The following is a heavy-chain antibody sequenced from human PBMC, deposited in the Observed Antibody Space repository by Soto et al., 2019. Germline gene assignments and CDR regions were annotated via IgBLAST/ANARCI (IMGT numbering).Heavy chain of an antibody. V-gene: IGHV4-39*01. J-gene: IGHJ4*02. CDR1: GGSISSPSYY. CDR2: IYYSGNT. CDR3: ARLPGITTLRRDY. Sequence: QLQLQESGPGLVKPSENLSLTCSVSGGSISSPSYYWGWIPQPPGKGLEWIGSIYYSGNTYYNPSLKSRVTIFVDTSRNQSSLKATSATAADTDVYFCARLPGITTLRRDYWGQGTLVTVSS. D-gene: IGHD1-1*01.